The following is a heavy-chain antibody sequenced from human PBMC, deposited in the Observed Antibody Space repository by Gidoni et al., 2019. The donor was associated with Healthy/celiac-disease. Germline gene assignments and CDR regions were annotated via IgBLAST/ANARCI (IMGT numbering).Heavy chain of an antibody. Sequence: EVQLVASGGGLVQPGGSLRLSCAASGFPVSSNYMIWVRQAPGKGLEWVSVIYSGGSTYYADSVKGRFTISRDNSKNALYLQMNSLRAEDTAVYYCARDRGYFDYYGMDVWGQGTTVTVSS. CDR3: ARDRGYFDYYGMDV. J-gene: IGHJ6*02. CDR2: IYSGGST. V-gene: IGHV3-66*01. D-gene: IGHD3-10*01. CDR1: GFPVSSNY.